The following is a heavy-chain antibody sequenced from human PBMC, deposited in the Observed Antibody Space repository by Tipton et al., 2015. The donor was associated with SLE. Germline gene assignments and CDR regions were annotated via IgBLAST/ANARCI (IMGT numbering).Heavy chain of an antibody. V-gene: IGHV3-23*01. CDR3: AKDGFYAFWSGYYRNDAFDI. D-gene: IGHD3-3*01. Sequence: SLRLSCAASGFTFDDYAMHWVRQTPGKGLEWVSTISGTGDPTYYADSVEGRFTISRDNSKNTLYLQIDSLRAEDTAMYYCAKDGFYAFWSGYYRNDAFDIWGQGTMVTVSS. J-gene: IGHJ3*02. CDR2: ISGTGDPT. CDR1: GFTFDDYA.